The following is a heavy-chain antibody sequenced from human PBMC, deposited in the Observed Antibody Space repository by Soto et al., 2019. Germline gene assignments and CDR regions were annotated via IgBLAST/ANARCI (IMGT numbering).Heavy chain of an antibody. J-gene: IGHJ4*02. CDR1: GGSISNFY. CDR3: ARESYYGSGATVVGY. V-gene: IGHV4-59*01. D-gene: IGHD3-10*01. Sequence: SETLSLTCTVSGGSISNFYWSWIRQPPGKGLEWIGYIYYSGTTSYNPSLNSRVTISVDTSKNQFSLKLNSVTAADTAVYYCARESYYGSGATVVGYWGQGTLVTVS. CDR2: IYYSGTT.